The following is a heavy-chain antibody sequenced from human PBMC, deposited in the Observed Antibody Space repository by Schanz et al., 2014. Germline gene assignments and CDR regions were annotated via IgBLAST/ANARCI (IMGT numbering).Heavy chain of an antibody. CDR3: AIHYGDRPL. CDR1: GGTFSSYT. CDR2: IIPILGIT. V-gene: IGHV1-69*02. D-gene: IGHD4-17*01. J-gene: IGHJ4*02. Sequence: QVQLVQSGAEVMKPGSSVKVSCKASGGTFSSYTINWVRQAPGQGLEWMGRIIPILGITNVAQTFQDRVTITADKSTSTAYMELSDLKFEDAGLYYCAIHYGDRPLWGQGTLIAVSS.